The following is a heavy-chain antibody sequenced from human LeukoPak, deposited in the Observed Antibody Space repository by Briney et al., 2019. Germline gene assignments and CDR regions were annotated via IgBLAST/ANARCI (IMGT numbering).Heavy chain of an antibody. CDR3: ASDSPYHGMDV. CDR1: GFPFSSYW. V-gene: IGHV3-74*01. Sequence: GGSLRLSCAASGFPFSSYWMHWVRQVPGKGLLWVSRINSDGSATIYADSVRGRFTISRDNAKNTLYLQMSGLRVEDTAVYHCASDSPYHGMDVWGQGTTVTVSS. J-gene: IGHJ6*02. CDR2: INSDGSAT.